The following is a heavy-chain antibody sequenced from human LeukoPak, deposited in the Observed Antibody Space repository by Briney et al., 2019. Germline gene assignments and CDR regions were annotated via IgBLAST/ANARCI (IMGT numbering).Heavy chain of an antibody. CDR1: GQSISIYS. CDR2: IYHSGST. Sequence: PSETLSLTCSVSGQSISIYSWSWIRQPPGKGLEWIGYIYHSGSTYYNPSLKSRVTISVDRSKNQFSLKLSSVTAADTAVYYCARGSGGFGELYNPWGQGTLVTVSS. V-gene: IGHV4-30-2*01. D-gene: IGHD3-10*01. CDR3: ARGSGGFGELYNP. J-gene: IGHJ5*02.